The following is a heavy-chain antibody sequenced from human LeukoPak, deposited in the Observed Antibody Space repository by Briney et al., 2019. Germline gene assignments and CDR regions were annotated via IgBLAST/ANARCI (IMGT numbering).Heavy chain of an antibody. V-gene: IGHV4-39*07. D-gene: IGHD4-17*01. CDR2: IYYSGST. CDR1: GGSISSSSYY. CDR3: ARGRSGDYSDY. Sequence: SETLSLTCTVSGGSISSSSYYWGWIRQPPGKGLEWIGSIYYSGSTYYNPSLKSRVTISVDTSKNQFSLKLSSVTAADTAVYYCARGRSGDYSDYWGQGTLVTVSS. J-gene: IGHJ4*02.